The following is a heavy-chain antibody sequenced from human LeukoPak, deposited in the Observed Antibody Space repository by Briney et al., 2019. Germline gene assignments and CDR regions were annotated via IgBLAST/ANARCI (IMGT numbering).Heavy chain of an antibody. V-gene: IGHV3-64*01. D-gene: IGHD2-21*02. CDR2: ISSNGGST. J-gene: IGHJ4*02. Sequence: GGSLRLSCAASGFTFSSYAMHWVRQAPGKGLEYVSAISSNGGSTYYANSVKGRFTISRDNSKNTLYLQMGSLRAEDMAVYYCAKDGDWAFDHWAQGTLVSVSS. CDR3: AKDGDWAFDH. CDR1: GFTFSSYA.